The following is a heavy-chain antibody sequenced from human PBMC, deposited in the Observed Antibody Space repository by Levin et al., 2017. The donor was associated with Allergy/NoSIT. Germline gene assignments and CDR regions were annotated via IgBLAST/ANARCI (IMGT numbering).Heavy chain of an antibody. CDR3: TTGGDRYSLGY. V-gene: IGHV3-74*01. CDR1: GFTFSTYW. D-gene: IGHD3-10*01. J-gene: IGHJ4*02. Sequence: PGGSLRLSCAASGFTFSTYWMHWVRQAPGKGLVWVSRVNTDGTITTYADSVRGRFTISRDDAKKTVSLQMDSLRSEDTAIYYCTTGGDRYSLGYWGQGTLVTVSS. CDR2: VNTDGTIT.